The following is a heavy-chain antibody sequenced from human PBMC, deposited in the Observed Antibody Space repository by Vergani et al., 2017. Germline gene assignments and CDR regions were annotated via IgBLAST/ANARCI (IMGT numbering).Heavy chain of an antibody. J-gene: IGHJ5*02. Sequence: QVQLPESGPGLVKPSETLSLTCTVSGGSISSYYWSWIRQPPGKGLEWIGYIYYSGSTNYNPSLKSRVTISVDTSKNQFSLKLSSVTAADTAVYYCARHSTSSSLGWFDPWGQGTLVTVSS. CDR3: ARHSTSSSLGWFDP. CDR1: GGSISSYY. D-gene: IGHD2-2*01. V-gene: IGHV4-59*08. CDR2: IYYSGST.